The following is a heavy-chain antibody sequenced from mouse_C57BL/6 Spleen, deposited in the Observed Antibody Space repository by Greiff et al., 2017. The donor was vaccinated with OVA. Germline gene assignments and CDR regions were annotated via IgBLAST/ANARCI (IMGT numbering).Heavy chain of an antibody. V-gene: IGHV1-64*01. Sequence: VQLQQSGAELVKPGASVKLSCKASGYTFTSYWMHWVKQRPGQGLEWIGMIHPNSGSTNYNEKFKSKATLTVDNSSSTAYMQLSSLTSEDSAVYYCAREGENYAMDYWGQGTSVTVSS. CDR1: GYTFTSYW. CDR3: AREGENYAMDY. CDR2: IHPNSGST. J-gene: IGHJ4*01.